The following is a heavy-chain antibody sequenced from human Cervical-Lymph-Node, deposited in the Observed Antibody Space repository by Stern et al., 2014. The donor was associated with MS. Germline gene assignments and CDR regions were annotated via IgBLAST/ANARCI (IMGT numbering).Heavy chain of an antibody. CDR2: INPDSGGT. Sequence: QVPLVESGAEVKKPGASVKVSCKASGYTFTGYYMHWVRQAPGQGHEWKGRINPDSGGTNYAQNFQGRVTMTRDTSISTAYMELSRLRSDDTAVYYCASSAGYSYGHDYWGQGTLVTVSS. J-gene: IGHJ4*02. D-gene: IGHD5-18*01. CDR1: GYTFTGYY. V-gene: IGHV1-2*06. CDR3: ASSAGYSYGHDY.